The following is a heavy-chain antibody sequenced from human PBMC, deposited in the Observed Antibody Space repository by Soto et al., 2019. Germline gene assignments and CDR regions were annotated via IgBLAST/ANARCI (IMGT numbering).Heavy chain of an antibody. CDR1: GFTFSSYS. J-gene: IGHJ6*02. CDR3: ARDWDIHRIKGYCSGGSCYSHYYYYGMDV. Sequence: PGGSLRLSCAASGFTFSSYSMNWVRQAPGKGLEWVSSISSSSSYIYYADSVKGRFTISRDNAKNSLYLQMNSLRAEDTAVYYCARDWDIHRIKGYCSGGSCYSHYYYYGMDVWGQGTTVTVSS. V-gene: IGHV3-21*01. D-gene: IGHD2-15*01. CDR2: ISSSSSYI.